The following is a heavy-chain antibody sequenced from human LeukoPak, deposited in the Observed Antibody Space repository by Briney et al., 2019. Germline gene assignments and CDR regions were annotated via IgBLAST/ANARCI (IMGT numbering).Heavy chain of an antibody. J-gene: IGHJ4*02. CDR1: GSTSSRNF. V-gene: IGHV3-7*01. Sequence: GGSLRLSCAVSGSTSSRNFMSWVSQTPEKGLEWVANINQDGSEKNYVDSVKGRFTISRDNAKNSLFLQMNSLRAEDTAIYYCASGAGWESGYWGQGTLVTVSS. D-gene: IGHD1-26*01. CDR2: INQDGSEK. CDR3: ASGAGWESGY.